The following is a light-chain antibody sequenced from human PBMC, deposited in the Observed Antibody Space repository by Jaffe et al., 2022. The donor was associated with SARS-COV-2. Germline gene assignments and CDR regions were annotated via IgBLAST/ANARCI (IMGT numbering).Light chain of an antibody. V-gene: IGKV3-15*01. CDR1: QSVSSN. CDR2: GAS. Sequence: EIVTTQSPATLSVSPGERATLSCRASQSVSSNLAWYQQKPGQAPRLLIYGASTRATGIPARFSGSGSGTEFTLTISSLQSEDFAVYYCQHYNNWPPSGEYTFGQGTKLEIK. J-gene: IGKJ2*01. CDR3: QHYNNWPPSGEYT.